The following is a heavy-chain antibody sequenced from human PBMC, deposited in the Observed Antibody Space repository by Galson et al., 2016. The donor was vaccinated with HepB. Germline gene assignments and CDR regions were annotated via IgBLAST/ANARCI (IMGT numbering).Heavy chain of an antibody. Sequence: SVKVSCKASGYTFTXYYMHWVRQAPGXGLXWMGIINPSGGSTXYAQKFQGRVTMTRDTSTSTXYMELSSLRSEDTAVYYCALDYGDYERDFDYWGQGALGXVSS. V-gene: IGHV1-46*01. D-gene: IGHD4-17*01. CDR1: GYTFTXYY. J-gene: IGHJ4*02. CDR3: ALDYGDYERDFDY. CDR2: INPSGGST.